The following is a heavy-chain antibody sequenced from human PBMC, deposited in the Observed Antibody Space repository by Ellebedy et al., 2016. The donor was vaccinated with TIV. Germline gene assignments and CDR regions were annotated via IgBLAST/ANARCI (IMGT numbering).Heavy chain of an antibody. D-gene: IGHD3-10*01. CDR3: ARAGRPLDY. Sequence: GESLKISCAASGFTFSSYWMSWVCQAPGKGLEWVANIKQDESEKYYVGSVKGRFTVSRDNAENSLYLQMNSLRADDSAVYYCARAGRPLDYWGQGTLVIVSS. CDR2: IKQDESEK. V-gene: IGHV3-7*04. CDR1: GFTFSSYW. J-gene: IGHJ4*02.